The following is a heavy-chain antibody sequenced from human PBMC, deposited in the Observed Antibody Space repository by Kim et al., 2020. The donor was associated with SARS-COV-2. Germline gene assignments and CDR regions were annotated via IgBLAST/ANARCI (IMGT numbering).Heavy chain of an antibody. CDR1: GFTFSSYG. CDR2: ISYDGSNK. J-gene: IGHJ1*01. CDR3: ARDLASIAAAGRTLAEYFQH. V-gene: IGHV3-33*05. Sequence: GGSLRLSCAASGFTFSSYGMHWVRQAPGKGLEWAAVISYDGSNKYYADSVKGRFTISRDNSKNTLYLQMNSLRAEDTAVYYCARDLASIAAAGRTLAEYFQHWGQGTLVTVSS. D-gene: IGHD6-13*01.